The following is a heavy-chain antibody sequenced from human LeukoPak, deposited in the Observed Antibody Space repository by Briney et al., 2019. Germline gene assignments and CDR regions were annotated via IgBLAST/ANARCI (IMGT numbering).Heavy chain of an antibody. CDR2: ISGSGGST. Sequence: GGSLRLSCAASGFTFSSYAMSWVRQAPGKGLEWVSAISGSGGSTYYADSVKGRFTISRDNSKNTLYLQMNSLRAEDTAVYYCAKTKSITMIVVVITTGYYFDYWGQGTLVTVSS. CDR3: AKTKSITMIVVVITTGYYFDY. D-gene: IGHD3-22*01. CDR1: GFTFSSYA. J-gene: IGHJ4*02. V-gene: IGHV3-23*01.